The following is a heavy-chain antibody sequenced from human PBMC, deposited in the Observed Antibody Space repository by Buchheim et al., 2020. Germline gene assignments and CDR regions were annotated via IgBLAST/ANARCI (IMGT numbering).Heavy chain of an antibody. CDR2: IKRKTDGGTT. Sequence: EVQLVESGGGLVKPGGSLRLSCAASGFTFSSAWMNWVRQAPGKGLEWVGRIKRKTDGGTTDYAAPVKGRFSISRDDSKNTLYLQMNSLKTEDTAMYYCTTLLTIFGVTTRDYWGQGIL. D-gene: IGHD3-3*01. CDR1: GFTFSSAW. J-gene: IGHJ4*02. V-gene: IGHV3-15*01. CDR3: TTLLTIFGVTTRDY.